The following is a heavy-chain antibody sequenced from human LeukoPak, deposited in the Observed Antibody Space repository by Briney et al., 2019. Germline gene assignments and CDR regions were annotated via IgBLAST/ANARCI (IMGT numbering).Heavy chain of an antibody. CDR2: ISSSGSTI. D-gene: IGHD5-18*01. V-gene: IGHV3-48*04. CDR1: GFTFSSYS. CDR3: ARDGYSYGTGNRFDY. J-gene: IGHJ4*02. Sequence: GGSLRLSCAASGFTFSSYSMNWVRQAPGKGLEWVSYISSSGSTIYYADSVKGRFTISRDNAKNSLYLQMNSLRAEDTAVYYCARDGYSYGTGNRFDYWGQGTLVTVSS.